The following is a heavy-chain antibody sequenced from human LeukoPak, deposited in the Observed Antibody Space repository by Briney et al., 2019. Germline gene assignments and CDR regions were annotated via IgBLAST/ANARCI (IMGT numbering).Heavy chain of an antibody. CDR3: AREYNSDYGDYYYGMDV. Sequence: GGSLRLSCAASGFTFSSYGMHWVRQAPGKGLEWVAVIWYDGSNKYYADSVKGRFTISRDNSKNTLYLQMNSLRAEDTAVYYCAREYNSDYGDYYYGMDVWGQGTTVTVSS. D-gene: IGHD6-25*01. CDR2: IWYDGSNK. J-gene: IGHJ6*02. CDR1: GFTFSSYG. V-gene: IGHV3-33*08.